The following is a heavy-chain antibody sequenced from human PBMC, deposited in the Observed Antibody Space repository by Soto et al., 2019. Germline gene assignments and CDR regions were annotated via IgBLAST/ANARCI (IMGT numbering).Heavy chain of an antibody. V-gene: IGHV1-18*01. D-gene: IGHD3-10*01. Sequence: QVQLVQSGAEVRKPGASVKVSCKASGYTFTSYGIIWVRQAPGQGLEWMGWISAYNGNTNDAQKLQGRVTMTTGTAQSTAYMALRSLRSDATAVYYWASDEDIRLGRYYDMDGWGQGATVTVS. CDR1: GYTFTSYG. CDR2: ISAYNGNT. J-gene: IGHJ6*02. CDR3: ASDEDIRLGRYYDMDG.